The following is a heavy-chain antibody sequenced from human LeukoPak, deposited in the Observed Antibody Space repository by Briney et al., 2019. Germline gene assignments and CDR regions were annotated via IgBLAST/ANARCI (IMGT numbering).Heavy chain of an antibody. J-gene: IGHJ4*02. D-gene: IGHD3-22*01. CDR2: IYSGGST. CDR1: GFTVSSNY. V-gene: IGHV3-53*01. CDR3: ARASAMIVVGGGFDY. Sequence: GGSLRLSCAASGFTVSSNYMSWVRQAPGKGLEWVPVIYSGGSTYYADSVKGRFTISRDNSKNTLYLQMNSLRAEDTAVYYCARASAMIVVGGGFDYWGQGTLVTVSS.